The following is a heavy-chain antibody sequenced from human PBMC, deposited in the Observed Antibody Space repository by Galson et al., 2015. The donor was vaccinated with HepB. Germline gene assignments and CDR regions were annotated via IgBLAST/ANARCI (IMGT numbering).Heavy chain of an antibody. CDR3: ARGRQLDP. Sequence: SLRLSCAVSGFTFSDYGMYWVRQAPGKGLEWVSVISGSGSDTYYTDSVKGRFTISRDNSKNTLFLQMNYLRVEDTAVYYCARGRQLDPWGQGTLVTVSS. CDR1: GFTFSDYG. D-gene: IGHD3-16*01. V-gene: IGHV3-23*01. CDR2: ISGSGSDT. J-gene: IGHJ5*02.